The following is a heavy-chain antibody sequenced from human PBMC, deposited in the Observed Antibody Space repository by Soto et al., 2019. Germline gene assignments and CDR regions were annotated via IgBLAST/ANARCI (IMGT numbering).Heavy chain of an antibody. CDR2: ISGSGGST. CDR1: GFTFSSFA. Sequence: GGSLRLSCAASGFTFSSFAMSWVRQAPGKGPEWVSAISGSGGSTYYADSVKGRFTISRDNAKNSLYLQMNSLRAEDTAVYYCARDPPYSSGSVDYWGQGTLVTVSS. J-gene: IGHJ4*02. V-gene: IGHV3-23*01. CDR3: ARDPPYSSGSVDY. D-gene: IGHD6-25*01.